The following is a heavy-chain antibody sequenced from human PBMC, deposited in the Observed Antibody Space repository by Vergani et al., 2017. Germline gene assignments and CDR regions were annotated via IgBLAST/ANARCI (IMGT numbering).Heavy chain of an antibody. J-gene: IGHJ2*01. CDR3: ARDEGEEVVPAGMRWYFDL. V-gene: IGHV3-11*05. D-gene: IGHD2-2*01. CDR1: GFTFSDYY. CDR2: ISSSSSYT. Sequence: QVQLVESGGGLVKPGGSLRISCAASGFTFSDYYMSWIRQAPGKGLGWVSYISSSSSYTNYADSVKGRFTISRDNAKCSLYLQMNSLRAEDTAVYYCARDEGEEVVPAGMRWYFDLWGRGTLVTVSS.